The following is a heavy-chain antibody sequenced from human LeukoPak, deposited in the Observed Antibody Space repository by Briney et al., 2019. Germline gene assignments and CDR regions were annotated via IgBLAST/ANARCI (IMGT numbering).Heavy chain of an antibody. D-gene: IGHD3-3*01. V-gene: IGHV3-23*01. J-gene: IGHJ4*02. CDR2: ISGSGGST. Sequence: PGGSLRLSCAASGFTFSSYAMSWVRQAPGKGLEWVSAISGSGGSTYYADSVKGRFTISRDNSKNTLYLQMNSLRAEDTAVYYCATLPLSITIFGVVPFDYWGQGTLVTVSS. CDR1: GFTFSSYA. CDR3: ATLPLSITIFGVVPFDY.